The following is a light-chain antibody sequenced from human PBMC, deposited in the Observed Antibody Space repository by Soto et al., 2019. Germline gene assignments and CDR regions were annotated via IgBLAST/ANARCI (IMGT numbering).Light chain of an antibody. J-gene: IGLJ1*01. Sequence: QSVLTQPASVSGSPGQSIAISCIGSSSDVGGYNYVSWHQQHPGKAPKVVIYDVSNRPPGVSDRFSGSKSGNTASLTISGLQAEDEADYYCSSYTSSSTYVFGTGTKVTVL. CDR1: SSDVGGYNY. V-gene: IGLV2-14*01. CDR2: DVS. CDR3: SSYTSSSTYV.